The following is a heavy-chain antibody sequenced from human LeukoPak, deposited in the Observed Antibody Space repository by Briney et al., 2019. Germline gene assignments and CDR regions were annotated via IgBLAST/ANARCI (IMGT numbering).Heavy chain of an antibody. CDR3: ARQIGDYGSGLDY. J-gene: IGHJ4*02. CDR2: IYPGDSDT. D-gene: IGHD3-10*01. Sequence: GESLTLSCTGSGYTFTSYWIGWVRQMPGKGLEWMGIIYPGDSDTIYSPSFQGQVTISADKSISPAYLQWSGLKASDTAMYYCARQIGDYGSGLDYWGQGTLVTVSS. V-gene: IGHV5-51*01. CDR1: GYTFTSYW.